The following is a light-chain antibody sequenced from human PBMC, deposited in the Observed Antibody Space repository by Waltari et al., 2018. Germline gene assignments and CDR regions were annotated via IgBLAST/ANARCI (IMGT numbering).Light chain of an antibody. Sequence: EIVMTQSPATLSVSPGARATLSCRASHSVSRNLAWYQQKPGQAPKLLNHDTSTMATGIPAKFNVSGSGTEFTLTINSLQSEDFAVYYCQQYINWPPITFGHGTRLEIK. CDR3: QQYINWPPIT. CDR1: HSVSRN. CDR2: DTS. V-gene: IGKV3-15*01. J-gene: IGKJ5*01.